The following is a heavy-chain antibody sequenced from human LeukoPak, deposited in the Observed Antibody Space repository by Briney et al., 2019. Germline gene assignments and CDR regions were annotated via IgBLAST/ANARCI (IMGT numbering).Heavy chain of an antibody. Sequence: ASVKVSCKASGYTFTGYYMHWVRQPPGQGLEWMGWINPNSGGTNYAQKFQGRVTMTRDTSISTAYMELSRLRSDDTAVYYCARDGGGAYCGGDCYEGYWGQGTLVTVSS. D-gene: IGHD2-21*01. J-gene: IGHJ4*02. CDR3: ARDGGGAYCGGDCYEGY. CDR2: INPNSGGT. CDR1: GYTFTGYY. V-gene: IGHV1-2*02.